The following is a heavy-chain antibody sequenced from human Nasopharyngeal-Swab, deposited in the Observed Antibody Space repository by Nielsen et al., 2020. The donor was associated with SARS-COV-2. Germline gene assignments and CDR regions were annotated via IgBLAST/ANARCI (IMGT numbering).Heavy chain of an antibody. Sequence: GVSLKISCQGSGYSFTSYWIGWVRQMPGKGLEWMGIIYPGDSDTRYSPSFQGQVTISADKSISTAYLQWSSLKASDTAMYYCARRLKDYNYYDSSGPDWYFDLWGRGTLVTVSS. CDR3: ARRLKDYNYYDSSGPDWYFDL. V-gene: IGHV5-51*01. J-gene: IGHJ2*01. CDR2: IYPGDSDT. D-gene: IGHD3-22*01. CDR1: GYSFTSYW.